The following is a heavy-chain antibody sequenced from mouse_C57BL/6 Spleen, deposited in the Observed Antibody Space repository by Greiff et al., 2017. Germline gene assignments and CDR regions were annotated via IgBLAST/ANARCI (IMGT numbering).Heavy chain of an antibody. J-gene: IGHJ1*03. V-gene: IGHV1-63*01. CDR1: GYTFTNYW. D-gene: IGHD2-5*01. CDR3: ARGDSNRYFDV. Sequence: QVQLKQSGAELVRPGTSVKMSCKASGYTFTNYWIGWAKQRPGHGLEWIGDIYPGGGYTNYNEKFKGKATLTADKSSSTAYMQCSSLTSEDSAIYYCARGDSNRYFDVWGTGTTVTVAS. CDR2: IYPGGGYT.